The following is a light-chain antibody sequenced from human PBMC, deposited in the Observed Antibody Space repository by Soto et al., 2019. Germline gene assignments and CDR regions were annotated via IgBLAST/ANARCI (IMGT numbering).Light chain of an antibody. V-gene: IGLV2-14*01. J-gene: IGLJ1*01. CDR2: EVS. Sequence: QSVLTQPASVSGSPGQAITISCTGTSSDVGGYNYVSWYQQLQGKAHKLMIYEVSNRPSGVSIRFSGSKSGNTASLTISGLRAEDEADYYCNSYTTTSTPYVFGTGTKVTVL. CDR1: SSDVGGYNY. CDR3: NSYTTTSTPYV.